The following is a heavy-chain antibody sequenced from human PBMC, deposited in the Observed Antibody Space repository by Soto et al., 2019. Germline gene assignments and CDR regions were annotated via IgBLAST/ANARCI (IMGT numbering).Heavy chain of an antibody. J-gene: IGHJ4*02. CDR2: IHYSGTT. CDR1: GGSIITRDYY. V-gene: IGHV4-39*01. CDR3: ARQGGNKLDY. D-gene: IGHD3-16*01. Sequence: SETLSLTCTVSGGSIITRDYYWAWIRQPPGKGLEWIGNIHYSGTTYYNPSLKSRVTLSVDTSNNQFSLKLNSVTPADTAVYYCARQGGNKLDYWGQGTPVTVSS.